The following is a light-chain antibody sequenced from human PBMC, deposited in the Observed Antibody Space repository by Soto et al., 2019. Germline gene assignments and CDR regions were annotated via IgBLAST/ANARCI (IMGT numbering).Light chain of an antibody. CDR3: SSYTSSSTLGV. CDR2: EVS. J-gene: IGLJ1*01. CDR1: SSDVGGYNY. V-gene: IGLV2-14*01. Sequence: QSALTQPASVSGSPGQSITISCTGTSSDVGGYNYVSWYQQHPGKAPKLMIYEVSNRPSGVSNRFSGSKSGNTAFLTISGLQAEDEADYYCSSYTSSSTLGVFGTGTKHTV.